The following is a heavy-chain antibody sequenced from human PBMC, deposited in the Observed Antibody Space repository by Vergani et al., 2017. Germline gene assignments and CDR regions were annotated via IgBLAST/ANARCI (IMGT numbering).Heavy chain of an antibody. CDR2: ISYDGSNK. Sequence: VQLLESGGGLVQPGGSLRLSCAASGFTFSSYAMHWVRQAPGKGLEWVAVISYDGSNKYYADSVKGRFTSSRDNSKNTLYLQMNSLRAEDTAVYYCARPSDDYDFWSGPSMNWFDPWGQGTLVTVSS. CDR1: GFTFSSYA. J-gene: IGHJ5*02. CDR3: ARPSDDYDFWSGPSMNWFDP. D-gene: IGHD3-3*01. V-gene: IGHV3-30*04.